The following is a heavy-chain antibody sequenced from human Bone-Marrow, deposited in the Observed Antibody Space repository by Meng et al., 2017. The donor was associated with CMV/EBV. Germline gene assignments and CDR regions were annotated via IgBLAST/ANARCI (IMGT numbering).Heavy chain of an antibody. D-gene: IGHD6-6*01. Sequence: SLKISCAASGFTFVDYAMHWVRQAPGMALEWVSGISWNSGSIGSADSVKGRFTISRDNARNTLYLQMKSLRAEDTDLYYCVRAPVGSSSWTYIDYWGQGTLVTVSS. V-gene: IGHV3-9*01. CDR3: VRAPVGSSSWTYIDY. CDR2: ISWNSGSI. CDR1: GFTFVDYA. J-gene: IGHJ4*01.